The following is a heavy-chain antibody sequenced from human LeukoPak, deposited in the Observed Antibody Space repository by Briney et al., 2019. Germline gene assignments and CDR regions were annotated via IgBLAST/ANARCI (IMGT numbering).Heavy chain of an antibody. J-gene: IGHJ4*02. CDR2: IIPIFGTA. CDR3: ARSSGFGSSWFYYFDY. V-gene: IGHV1-69*13. CDR1: GGTFSSYA. Sequence: SVKVSCKASGGTFSSYAISWVRQAPGQGLEWMGGIIPIFGTANYAQKFQGRVTITADESTSTAYMELSSLRSEDTAVYYCARSSGFGSSWFYYFDYWGQGTLVTVSS. D-gene: IGHD6-13*01.